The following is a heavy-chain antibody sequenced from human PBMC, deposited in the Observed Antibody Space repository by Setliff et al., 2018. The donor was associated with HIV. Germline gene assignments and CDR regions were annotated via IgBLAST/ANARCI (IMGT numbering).Heavy chain of an antibody. V-gene: IGHV4-39*01. CDR1: GGSFTSRSYY. CDR3: AGFPLSSSWYFY. D-gene: IGHD6-13*01. CDR2: IFYSGIT. J-gene: IGHJ4*02. Sequence: SETLSLTCTVSGGSFTSRSYYWGWIRQPPGKGLEWIGSIFYSGITYYNPSLKSRVTISVDTSKNQFSLNLTSVTAADTAVYYCAGFPLSSSWYFYWGQGTLVTVSS.